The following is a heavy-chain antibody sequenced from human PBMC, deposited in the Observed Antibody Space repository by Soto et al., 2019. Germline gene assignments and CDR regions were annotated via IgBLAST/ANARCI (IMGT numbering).Heavy chain of an antibody. CDR3: ARELGGNGDYEGWFDP. Sequence: EVQLLESGGGLVQPGGSLRLSCAASGFTFSSYAMSWVRQAPGKGLEWVSAISGSGGSTYYADSVKGRFTISRDNSKNTLYLQMNSLRAEGTAVYYCARELGGNGDYEGWFDPWGQGTLVTVSS. J-gene: IGHJ5*02. D-gene: IGHD4-17*01. CDR2: ISGSGGST. V-gene: IGHV3-23*01. CDR1: GFTFSSYA.